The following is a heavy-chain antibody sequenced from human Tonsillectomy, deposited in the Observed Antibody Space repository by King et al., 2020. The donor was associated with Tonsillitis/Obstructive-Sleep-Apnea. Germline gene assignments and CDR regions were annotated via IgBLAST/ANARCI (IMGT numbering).Heavy chain of an antibody. CDR3: AAYSGRNAFDI. CDR1: GGSISSSSYY. CDR2: IYYSGST. Sequence: QLQESGPGLVKPSETLSLTCTVSGGSISSSSYYWGWIRQPPGKGLEWIGSIYYSGSTYSNPSLKSRVTISVDTSKNQFSLKLSSVTAADTAVYYCAAYSGRNAFDIWGQGTMVTVSS. J-gene: IGHJ3*02. V-gene: IGHV4-39*01. D-gene: IGHD1-26*01.